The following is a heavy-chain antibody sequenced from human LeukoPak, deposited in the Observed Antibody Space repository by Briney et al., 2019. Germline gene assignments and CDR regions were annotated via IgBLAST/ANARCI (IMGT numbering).Heavy chain of an antibody. V-gene: IGHV4-59*08. CDR1: GGSISSYY. CDR2: IYYSGST. J-gene: IGHJ4*02. Sequence: SETLSLTCTVSGGSISSYYWSWIRQPPGKGLEWIGYIYYSGSTNCNPSLKSRVTISVDTSKNQFSLKLSSVTAADTAVYYCARHAYGDYNFDYWGQGTLVTVSS. D-gene: IGHD4-17*01. CDR3: ARHAYGDYNFDY.